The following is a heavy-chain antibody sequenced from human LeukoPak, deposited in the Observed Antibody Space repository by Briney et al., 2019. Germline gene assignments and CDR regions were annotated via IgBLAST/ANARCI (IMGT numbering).Heavy chain of an antibody. CDR1: GFTFSSYA. Sequence: SGGSLRLSCAASGFTFSSYAMSWVRQAPGKGLEWVSAISGSGGSTYYADSVKGRFTISRDNSKNTLYLQMSSLRADDTAVYYCARLGDDDPYDGFDIWGQGTLVTVSA. CDR3: ARLGDDDPYDGFDI. J-gene: IGHJ3*02. V-gene: IGHV3-23*01. CDR2: ISGSGGST. D-gene: IGHD3-16*01.